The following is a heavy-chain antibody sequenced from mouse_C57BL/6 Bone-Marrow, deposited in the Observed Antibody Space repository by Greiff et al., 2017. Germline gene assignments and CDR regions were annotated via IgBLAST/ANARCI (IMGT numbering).Heavy chain of an antibody. J-gene: IGHJ2*01. CDR3: ARSAGSTTEYYFDY. Sequence: QVQLQQSGAELMKPGASVKLSCKATGYTFTGYWIEWVKQRPGHGLEWIVEILPGSGSTNYNEKFKGKATFTADTSSNTAYMQLSSLPTEDSASYYCARSAGSTTEYYFDYWGQGTTLTVSS. D-gene: IGHD2-14*01. CDR1: GYTFTGYW. CDR2: ILPGSGST. V-gene: IGHV1-9*01.